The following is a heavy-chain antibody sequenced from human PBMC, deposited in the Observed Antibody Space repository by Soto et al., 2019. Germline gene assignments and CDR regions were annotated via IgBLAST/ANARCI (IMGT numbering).Heavy chain of an antibody. V-gene: IGHV1-58*02. CDR2: IVVGSGNT. CDR1: GVSFGNSA. CDR3: ARGAHYDILTGPPDY. J-gene: IGHJ4*02. Sequence: SVEVSCKASGVSFGNSAIQWVRQARGQRLEWIGWIVVGSGNTNYAQKLHGRVTITRDMSTSAAYMELSSLRSEDTAVYYCARGAHYDILTGPPDYWGQGTLVTVSS. D-gene: IGHD3-9*01.